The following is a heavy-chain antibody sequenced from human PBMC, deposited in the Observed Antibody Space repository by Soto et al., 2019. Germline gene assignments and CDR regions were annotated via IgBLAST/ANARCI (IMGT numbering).Heavy chain of an antibody. CDR1: GGSISSYY. Sequence: PSETLSLTCTVSGGSISSYYWSWIRQPPGKGLEWIGYIYYSGSTNYNPSLKSRVTISVDTSKNQFSLKLSSVTAADTAVYYCASWVDGSGSYTHWGQGTLVTVSS. J-gene: IGHJ4*02. V-gene: IGHV4-59*08. D-gene: IGHD3-10*01. CDR3: ASWVDGSGSYTH. CDR2: IYYSGST.